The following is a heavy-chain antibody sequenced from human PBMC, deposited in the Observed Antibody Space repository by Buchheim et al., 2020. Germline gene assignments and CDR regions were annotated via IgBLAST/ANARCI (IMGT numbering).Heavy chain of an antibody. V-gene: IGHV3-30*18. CDR2: ISYDGSNK. Sequence: QVQLVESGGGVVQPGRSLRLSCAASGFTFSSYGMHWVRQAPGKGLEWVAVISYDGSNKYYADSVKGRFTISRDNSKNTLYLQMNSLRAEDTAVYYCAKEMAAAGNYYYYCYGMDVWGQGTT. D-gene: IGHD6-13*01. J-gene: IGHJ6*02. CDR3: AKEMAAAGNYYYYCYGMDV. CDR1: GFTFSSYG.